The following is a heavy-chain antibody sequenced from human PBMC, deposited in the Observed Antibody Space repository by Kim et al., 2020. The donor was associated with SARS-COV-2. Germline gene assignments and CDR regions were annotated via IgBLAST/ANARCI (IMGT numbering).Heavy chain of an antibody. CDR2: ISYDGSNK. Sequence: GGSLRLSCAASGFTFSSYAMHWVRQAPGKGLEWVAVISYDGSNKYYADSVKGRFTISRDNSKNTLYLQMNSLRAEDTAVYYCARGRGKTGYYYYGMDVWGQGTTVTVSS. D-gene: IGHD3-16*01. V-gene: IGHV3-30-3*01. CDR1: GFTFSSYA. J-gene: IGHJ6*02. CDR3: ARGRGKTGYYYYGMDV.